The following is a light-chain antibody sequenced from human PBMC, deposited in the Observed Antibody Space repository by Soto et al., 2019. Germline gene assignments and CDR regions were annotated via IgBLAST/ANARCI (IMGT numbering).Light chain of an antibody. Sequence: QSVLGQPASVSGSPGQTITISCTGTSTDVGGYNAVSWYQHHPGKAPKLTIYEVTHRPSGVSDRFSASKSGNTASLTISGLQAEDEADYYCNSFRVSHLYVFGTGTKVTVL. CDR1: STDVGGYNA. V-gene: IGLV2-14*01. J-gene: IGLJ1*01. CDR2: EVT. CDR3: NSFRVSHLYV.